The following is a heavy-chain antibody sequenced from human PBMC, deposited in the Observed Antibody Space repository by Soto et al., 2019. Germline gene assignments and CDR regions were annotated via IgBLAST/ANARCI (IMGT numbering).Heavy chain of an antibody. CDR2: IYHSGSA. J-gene: IGHJ3*02. D-gene: IGHD6-13*01. CDR3: ARDQNSSSWSDAFDI. Sequence: SETLSLTCAVSGGSTSSSNWWSWVRQPPGKGLEWIGEIYHSGSANYNPSLKSRVTISVDKSKNQFSLKLSSVTAADTAVYYCARDQNSSSWSDAFDIWGQGTMVTVSS. V-gene: IGHV4-4*02. CDR1: GGSTSSSNW.